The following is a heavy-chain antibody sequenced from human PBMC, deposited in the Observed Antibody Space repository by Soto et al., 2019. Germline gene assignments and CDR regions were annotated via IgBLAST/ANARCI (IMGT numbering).Heavy chain of an antibody. CDR3: ARDPIGGGAPYYCDY. Sequence: QVQLVQSGAEVKKPGASVKVSCKASGYTFTDYYMHWVRQAPGQGLEWLGWINPYTGGTNYAHKFQARVTLTRDTSLSTAYLDLSRLTSDDTAVYYCARDPIGGGAPYYCDYWGQGTLVTASS. J-gene: IGHJ4*02. V-gene: IGHV1-2*02. D-gene: IGHD3-16*01. CDR2: INPYTGGT. CDR1: GYTFTDYY.